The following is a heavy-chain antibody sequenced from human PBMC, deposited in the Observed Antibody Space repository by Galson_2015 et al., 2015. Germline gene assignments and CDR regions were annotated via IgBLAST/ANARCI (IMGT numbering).Heavy chain of an antibody. V-gene: IGHV3-33*01. Sequence: SLRLSCAASGITLSNYGMHWVRQAPGKGLEWVAVIWYDGSNEYYADSVKGRFSISRDNFNNMLYLQMSSLRVGDTGVYYCARDDAGVRSLDYWGQGTLVTVSS. J-gene: IGHJ4*02. CDR2: IWYDGSNE. CDR3: ARDDAGVRSLDY. D-gene: IGHD1-26*01. CDR1: GITLSNYG.